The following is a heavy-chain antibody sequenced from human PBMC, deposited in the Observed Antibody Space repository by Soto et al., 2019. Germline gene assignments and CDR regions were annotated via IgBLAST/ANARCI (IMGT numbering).Heavy chain of an antibody. D-gene: IGHD4-17*01. CDR1: GGSISSSSYY. J-gene: IGHJ4*02. CDR2: IYYSGST. V-gene: IGHV4-39*01. Sequence: PSETLSLTCTVSGGSISSSSYYWGWIRQPPGKGLEWIGSIYYSGSTYYNPSLKSRVTISVDTSKNQFSLKLSSATAADTALYYCARHSNRTYGLYYFDYWGLGALVTVSS. CDR3: ARHSNRTYGLYYFDY.